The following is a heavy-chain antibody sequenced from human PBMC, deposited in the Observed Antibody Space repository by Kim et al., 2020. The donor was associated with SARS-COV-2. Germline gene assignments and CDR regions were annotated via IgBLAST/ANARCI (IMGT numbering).Heavy chain of an antibody. Sequence: GESLKISCKGSGYSFTSYWIGWVRQMPGKGLEWMGIIYPGDSDTRYSPSFQGQVTISADKSISTAYLQWSSLKASDTAMYYCARQGGCSGGSCSYFDYWGQGTLVTVSS. D-gene: IGHD2-15*01. J-gene: IGHJ4*02. CDR2: IYPGDSDT. V-gene: IGHV5-51*01. CDR1: GYSFTSYW. CDR3: ARQGGCSGGSCSYFDY.